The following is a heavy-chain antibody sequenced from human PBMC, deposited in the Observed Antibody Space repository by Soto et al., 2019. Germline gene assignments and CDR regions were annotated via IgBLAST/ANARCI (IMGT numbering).Heavy chain of an antibody. D-gene: IGHD6-19*01. J-gene: IGHJ4*02. Sequence: QVQLQESGPGLVKPSETLSLTCTVSGGSISSYYWSWIRQPPGKGLEWIGYIYYSGSTNYNPSLKSRVTISVDTSKNQFSLKLSSVTAADTAVYYCARSPGIAVAGTGYYFDYWGQGTLVTVSS. V-gene: IGHV4-59*01. CDR3: ARSPGIAVAGTGYYFDY. CDR2: IYYSGST. CDR1: GGSISSYY.